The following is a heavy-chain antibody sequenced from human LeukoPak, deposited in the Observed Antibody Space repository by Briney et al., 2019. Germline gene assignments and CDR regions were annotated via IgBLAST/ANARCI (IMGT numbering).Heavy chain of an antibody. V-gene: IGHV1-2*06. CDR2: INPNSGGT. CDR1: GGTFSSYA. Sequence: ASVKVSCKASGGTFSSYAISWVRQAPGQGLERMGRINPNSGGTNYAQKFQGRVTMTRDTSISTAYMELSRLRSDDTAVYYCATIPMYSGSYSYAFDIWGQGTMVTVSS. D-gene: IGHD1-26*01. J-gene: IGHJ3*02. CDR3: ATIPMYSGSYSYAFDI.